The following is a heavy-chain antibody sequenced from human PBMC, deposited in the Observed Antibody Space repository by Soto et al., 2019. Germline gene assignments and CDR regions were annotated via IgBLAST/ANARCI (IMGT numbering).Heavy chain of an antibody. J-gene: IGHJ4*02. CDR2: VSPYNGNT. V-gene: IGHV1-18*01. Sequence: ASVNVSCKASGYIFSNFGIIWVRQAPGQGLEWMGWVSPYNGNTNYAQKFQGRVTMTKDTSTSTAYMELKSLRSDDSAVYYCARPSGYDMTLMFFDYWGQGTLVTVSS. D-gene: IGHD5-12*01. CDR1: GYIFSNFG. CDR3: ARPSGYDMTLMFFDY.